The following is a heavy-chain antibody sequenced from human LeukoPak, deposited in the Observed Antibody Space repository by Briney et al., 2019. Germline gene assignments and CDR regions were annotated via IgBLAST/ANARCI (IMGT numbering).Heavy chain of an antibody. CDR1: GYSFTTYW. CDR3: ARLGITGTTLYYFDY. J-gene: IGHJ4*02. Sequence: GESLKISCKGSGYSFTTYWIAWLRQMPGRGLEWMGIIYPGDSDTRYIPSFQGQVTISADKSISTAYLQWSSLKASDTAMFYCARLGITGTTLYYFDYWGQGTLVTVSS. V-gene: IGHV5-51*01. D-gene: IGHD1-20*01. CDR2: IYPGDSDT.